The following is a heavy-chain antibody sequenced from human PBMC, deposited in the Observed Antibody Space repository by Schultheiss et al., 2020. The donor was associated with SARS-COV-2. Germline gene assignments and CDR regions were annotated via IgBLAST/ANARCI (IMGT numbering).Heavy chain of an antibody. CDR2: INSDGSST. CDR3: ARASNYDFWSGYYQYYYYYGMDV. CDR1: GFTFSSYW. D-gene: IGHD3-3*01. Sequence: LSLTCAASGFTFSSYWMHWVRQAPGKGLVWVSRINSDGSSTSYADSVKGRFTISRDNAKNTLYLQMNSLRAEDTAVYYCARASNYDFWSGYYQYYYYYGMDVWGQGTTVTVSS. J-gene: IGHJ6*02. V-gene: IGHV3-74*01.